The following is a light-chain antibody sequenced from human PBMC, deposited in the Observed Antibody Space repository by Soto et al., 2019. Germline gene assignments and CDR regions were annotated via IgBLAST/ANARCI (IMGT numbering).Light chain of an antibody. CDR3: QQSYSTSPK. CDR1: QSISSY. V-gene: IGKV1-39*01. CDR2: AAS. J-gene: IGKJ1*01. Sequence: IHITQSPSSLSASLRYRFTITFGASQSISSYLNWYQQKPGKAPKLLIYAASSLQSGVPSRFSGSGSGTDFTLTISSLQPEDFATYYCQQSYSTSPKFGQGTKVDIK.